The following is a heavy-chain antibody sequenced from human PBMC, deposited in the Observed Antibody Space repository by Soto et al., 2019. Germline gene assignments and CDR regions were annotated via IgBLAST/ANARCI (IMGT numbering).Heavy chain of an antibody. CDR2: IYSGGGT. J-gene: IGHJ4*02. Sequence: EVRLVQTGGALIQPGGSLRLSCAVSGFSVRDNYMFWVRQAPGKGLEWVSLIYSGGGTDYADSVQGRFTISRDNSKNTLFLQMNSLRVEDTAVYYCARKTASAGDGDFWGQGTLVTVSS. CDR3: ARKTASAGDGDF. D-gene: IGHD2-21*01. V-gene: IGHV3-53*02. CDR1: GFSVRDNY.